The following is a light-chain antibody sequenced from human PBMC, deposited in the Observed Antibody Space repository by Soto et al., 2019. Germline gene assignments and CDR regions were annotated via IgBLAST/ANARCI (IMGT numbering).Light chain of an antibody. J-gene: IGKJ5*01. V-gene: IGKV2-28*01. CDR3: MQALQILIT. CDR1: QSLLHSHGYNY. Sequence: DSVMTQLPVSLPVTPGEPASISCESSQSLLHSHGYNYMDWYLQKPGQSPQLLIYFGSYRASGVPDRFSGSGSGTDFTLRISRVEAEDFGIYYCMQALQILITFCHGTRLEIK. CDR2: FGS.